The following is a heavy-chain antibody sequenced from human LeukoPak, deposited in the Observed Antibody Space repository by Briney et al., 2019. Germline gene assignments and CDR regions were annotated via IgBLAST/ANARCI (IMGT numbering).Heavy chain of an antibody. Sequence: SETLSLTCTVSGYSISSGYFWGWIRQPPGKGLEWIGYIYYSGSTYYNPSLKSRVTISVDTSKNQFSLKLSSVTAADTAVYYCARSYYYDSSGSNWFDPWGQGTLVTVSS. D-gene: IGHD3-22*01. CDR1: GYSISSGYF. J-gene: IGHJ5*02. V-gene: IGHV4-30-4*01. CDR3: ARSYYYDSSGSNWFDP. CDR2: IYYSGST.